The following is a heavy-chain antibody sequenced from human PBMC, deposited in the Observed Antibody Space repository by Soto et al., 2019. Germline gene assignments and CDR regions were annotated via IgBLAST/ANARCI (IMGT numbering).Heavy chain of an antibody. CDR1: GFTFSSYA. J-gene: IGHJ5*02. V-gene: IGHV3-23*01. D-gene: IGHD6-13*01. CDR3: AKDRAQYSSPNWFDP. Sequence: PGGSLRLSCAASGFTFSSYAMSWVRQAPGKGLEWVSAISGSGGSTYYADSVKGRFTISRDNSKNTLYPQMNSLRAEDTAVYYCAKDRAQYSSPNWFDPWGQGTLVTVSS. CDR2: ISGSGGST.